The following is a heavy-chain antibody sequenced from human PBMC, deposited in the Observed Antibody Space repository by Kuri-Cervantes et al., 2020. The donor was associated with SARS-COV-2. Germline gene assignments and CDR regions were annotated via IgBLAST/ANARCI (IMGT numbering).Heavy chain of an antibody. D-gene: IGHD6-19*01. CDR1: GFTFSSYW. Sequence: GESLKISCAASGFTFSSYWMSWVRQAPGKGLEWVANIKQDGSEKYYVDSVKGRFTISRDNAKNSLYLQMNSLRAEDTAVYYCAGDRPGITVADSFDYWGQGTLVTVSS. V-gene: IGHV3-7*01. CDR2: IKQDGSEK. J-gene: IGHJ4*02. CDR3: AGDRPGITVADSFDY.